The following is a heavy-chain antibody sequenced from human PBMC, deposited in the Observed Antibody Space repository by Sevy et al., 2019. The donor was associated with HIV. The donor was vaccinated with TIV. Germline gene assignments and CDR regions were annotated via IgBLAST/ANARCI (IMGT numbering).Heavy chain of an antibody. Sequence: GGSLRLSCAASGFTFGTYDMHWVRQAPGKGLEWVAIISSDGSYRYYADSVRGRFSLSRDNSKNTMYLEITGLLIEVTAVYYCAKNRPPGGSLFSRHGMDVWGRGTTVTVSS. J-gene: IGHJ6*02. CDR3: AKNRPPGGSLFSRHGMDV. V-gene: IGHV3-30*18. D-gene: IGHD3-16*01. CDR1: GFTFGTYD. CDR2: ISSDGSYR.